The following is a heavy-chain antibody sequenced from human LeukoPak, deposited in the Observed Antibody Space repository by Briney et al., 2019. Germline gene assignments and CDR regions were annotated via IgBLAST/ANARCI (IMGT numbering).Heavy chain of an antibody. CDR2: ISAYNGNT. D-gene: IGHD3-9*01. Sequence: ASVKVSCKASGYTFTSYGISWVRQAPGQGLEWMGWISAYNGNTNYAQKLQGRVTMTTDTSTSTAYMELRSLRSDDTAVYYCARGDILTGYLYYFDYWGQGTLVTVSS. CDR3: ARGDILTGYLYYFDY. V-gene: IGHV1-18*01. J-gene: IGHJ4*02. CDR1: GYTFTSYG.